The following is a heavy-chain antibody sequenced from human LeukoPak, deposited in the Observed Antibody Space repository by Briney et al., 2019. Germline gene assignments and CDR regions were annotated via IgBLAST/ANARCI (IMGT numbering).Heavy chain of an antibody. CDR1: GASISSSAYV. V-gene: IGHV4-39*01. D-gene: IGHD5-18*01. Sequence: SETLSLTCSVSGASISSSAYVWGWIRQPPGKGLEWIGSLFYNGDTHHNPSLKTRVTISVDTSKNQFSLKLTSVTAADTAVYYCARHWSDKWLQIYYFDYWGQGTLVTVSS. CDR2: LFYNGDT. CDR3: ARHWSDKWLQIYYFDY. J-gene: IGHJ4*02.